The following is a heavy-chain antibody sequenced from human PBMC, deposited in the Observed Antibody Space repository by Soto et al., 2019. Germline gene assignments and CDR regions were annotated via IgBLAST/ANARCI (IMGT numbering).Heavy chain of an antibody. V-gene: IGHV4-61*08. CDR3: ARHLDSGTYPLDY. D-gene: IGHD3-10*01. CDR2: IYYSGST. CDR1: GGSLSSGGYY. Sequence: PSETMSLTCPVSGGSLSSGGYYWSWISQHPGKGLEWIGYIYYSGSTNYNPPLKSRVTISVDTSRNQFSLKLSSVTAADTAVYYCARHLDSGTYPLDYWGQGTLVTVSS. J-gene: IGHJ4*02.